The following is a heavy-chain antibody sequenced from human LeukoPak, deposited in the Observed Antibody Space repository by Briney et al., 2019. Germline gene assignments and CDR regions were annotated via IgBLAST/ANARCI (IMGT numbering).Heavy chain of an antibody. Sequence: PGGSLRLSCEASGVTFSTYSMNWVRQAPGKGLEWVSFISRSSSAIYYADSVRGRFTIFRDDAKNSLYLQMNSLRDGDTAVYYCARDDSNGVGLYWGQGTLVTVSS. CDR3: ARDDSNGVGLY. D-gene: IGHD3-22*01. J-gene: IGHJ4*02. V-gene: IGHV3-48*02. CDR2: ISRSSSAI. CDR1: GVTFSTYS.